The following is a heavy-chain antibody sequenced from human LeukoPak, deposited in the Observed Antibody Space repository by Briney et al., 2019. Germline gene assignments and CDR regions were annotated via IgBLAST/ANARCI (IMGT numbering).Heavy chain of an antibody. CDR3: ARDLTSINDFWSGYYFSPGDY. CDR2: ISSSSSYI. Sequence: PGGSLRLSCAASGFTFSSYAMSWVRQAPGKGLEWVSSISSSSSYIYYADSVKGRFTISRDNAKNSLYLQMNSLRAEDTAVYYCARDLTSINDFWSGYYFSPGDYWGQGTLVTVSS. D-gene: IGHD3-3*01. V-gene: IGHV3-21*01. CDR1: GFTFSSYA. J-gene: IGHJ4*02.